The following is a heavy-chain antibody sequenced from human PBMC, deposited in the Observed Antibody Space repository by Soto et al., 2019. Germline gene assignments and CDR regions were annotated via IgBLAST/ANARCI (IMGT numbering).Heavy chain of an antibody. J-gene: IGHJ4*02. CDR2: ISGSGRTT. V-gene: IGHV3-23*01. CDR1: GFTFSSYA. CDR3: AKDPHNWNDPGFDS. Sequence: EVQLLESGGGLVQPGGSLRLSCAASGFTFSSYAMNWVRQAPGKGLEWVSLISGSGRTTFHADSVKGRFSISRDNSKNTVYLQMNSLRAEDTAVYYCAKDPHNWNDPGFDSWGQGLLVTLSS. D-gene: IGHD1-1*01.